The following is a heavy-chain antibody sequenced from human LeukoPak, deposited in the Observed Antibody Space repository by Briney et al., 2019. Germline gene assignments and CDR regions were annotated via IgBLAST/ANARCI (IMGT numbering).Heavy chain of an antibody. CDR3: ARLAYVDTAMDDAFDI. CDR2: IYYSGST. V-gene: IGHV4-59*01. D-gene: IGHD5-18*01. CDR1: GVSISGYY. Sequence: PSETLSLTCTVSGVSISGYYWSWIRQPPGKGLEWIGYIYYSGSTNYNPSLKSRVTISVDTSKNQFSLKLSSVTAADTAVYCCARLAYVDTAMDDAFDIWGQGTMVTVSS. J-gene: IGHJ3*02.